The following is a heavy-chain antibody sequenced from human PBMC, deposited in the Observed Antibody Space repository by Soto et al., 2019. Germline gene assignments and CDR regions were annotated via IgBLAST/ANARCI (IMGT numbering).Heavy chain of an antibody. Sequence: HPGGSLRLSCAASGFTFSDHYMDWVRQAPGKGLEWVGRTRKKVNSYTTEYAASVKGRFTISRDDSKNSLYLQMNSLKTEDTAVYYCVRVGGAYEFDYWGQGTLVTVSS. CDR1: GFTFSDHY. CDR2: TRKKVNSYTT. V-gene: IGHV3-72*01. CDR3: VRVGGAYEFDY. J-gene: IGHJ4*02. D-gene: IGHD5-12*01.